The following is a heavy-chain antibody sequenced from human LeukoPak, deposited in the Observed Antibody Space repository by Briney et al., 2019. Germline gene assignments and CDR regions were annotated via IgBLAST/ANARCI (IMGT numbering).Heavy chain of an antibody. CDR3: ARARNYGVTGTGDY. V-gene: IGHV3-48*01. CDR2: ISSSSSTI. CDR1: GFTFSSYS. J-gene: IGHJ4*02. Sequence: GGSLRLSCAASGFTFSSYSMNWVRQAPGKGLGWVSYISSSSSTIYYADSVKGRFTISRDNAKNSLYLQMNSLRAEDTAVYYCARARNYGVTGTGDYWGQGTLVTVSS. D-gene: IGHD1-20*01.